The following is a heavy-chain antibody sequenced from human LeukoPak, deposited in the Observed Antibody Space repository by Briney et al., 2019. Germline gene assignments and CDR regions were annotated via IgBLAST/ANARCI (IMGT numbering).Heavy chain of an antibody. V-gene: IGHV3-7*02. CDR1: GFTFSSYS. D-gene: IGHD6-13*01. CDR3: AKVIAAAGPPDYYYYGMDV. Sequence: GGSLRLSCAASGFTFSSYSMGWVRQAPGKGLEWVANIKQDGSEKYYVDSVKGRFTISRDNAKNSLYLQMNSLTVEDTAVYYCAKVIAAAGPPDYYYYGMDVWGQGTTVTVSS. J-gene: IGHJ6*02. CDR2: IKQDGSEK.